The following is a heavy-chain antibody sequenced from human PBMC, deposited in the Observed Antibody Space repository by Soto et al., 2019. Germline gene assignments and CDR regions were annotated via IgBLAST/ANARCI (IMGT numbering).Heavy chain of an antibody. J-gene: IGHJ4*02. Sequence: EVQLVESGGGLVQPGRSLRLSCVASGFTFDSYAMHWVRQAPGKGLAWVSGISWNSGSIGYEDSVKGRFTISRDNAQNSLYLEMNSLRVEDTAFYYCVKDIHEQWLVSHFEYWGQGALVTVSS. V-gene: IGHV3-9*01. CDR2: ISWNSGSI. CDR3: VKDIHEQWLVSHFEY. D-gene: IGHD6-19*01. CDR1: GFTFDSYA.